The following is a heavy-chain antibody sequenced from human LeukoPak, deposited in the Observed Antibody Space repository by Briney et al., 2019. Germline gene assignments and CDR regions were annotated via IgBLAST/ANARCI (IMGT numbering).Heavy chain of an antibody. CDR2: ISSSSSYI. Sequence: GGSLRLSCAASGFTFTSYSTNWVRQAPGKGLEWVSSISSSSSYIDYADSVKGRFTISRDNTKNSLYLQMNSLRVEDTAIYYCARAYSPPWITASYAFDTWGQGTMVTVSS. CDR1: GFTFTSYS. D-gene: IGHD5-12*01. V-gene: IGHV3-21*01. CDR3: ARAYSPPWITASYAFDT. J-gene: IGHJ3*02.